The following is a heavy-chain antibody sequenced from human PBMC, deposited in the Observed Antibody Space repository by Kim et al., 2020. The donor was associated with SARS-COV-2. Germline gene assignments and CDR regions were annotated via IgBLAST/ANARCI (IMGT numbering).Heavy chain of an antibody. D-gene: IGHD3-22*01. J-gene: IGHJ4*02. CDR3: ARGRRSAMIVVVNFDY. Sequence: LKSRVTISVDTSKNQFSLKLSSVTAADTAVYYCARGRRSAMIVVVNFDYWGQGTLVTVSS. V-gene: IGHV4-34*01.